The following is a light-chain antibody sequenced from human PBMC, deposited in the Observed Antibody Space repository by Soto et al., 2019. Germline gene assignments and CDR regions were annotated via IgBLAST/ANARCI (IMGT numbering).Light chain of an antibody. CDR3: QQYAYAPLT. V-gene: IGKV3-20*01. CDR1: QNVRSSD. J-gene: IGKJ4*01. CDR2: DAS. Sequence: PGERVTLSCRASQNVRSSDLAWYQQKVGQPPRLLIYDASNRATGVPARFSGSGSGTDFTLTISRLEPEDFAVYYCQQYAYAPLTFGAGTMVEIK.